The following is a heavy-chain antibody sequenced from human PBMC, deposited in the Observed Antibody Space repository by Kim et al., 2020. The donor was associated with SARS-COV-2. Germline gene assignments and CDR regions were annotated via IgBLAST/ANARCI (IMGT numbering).Heavy chain of an antibody. D-gene: IGHD3-9*01. CDR1: GFTFSSYA. V-gene: IGHV3-30*04. CDR3: ARDREYYDILTGYLRGGGIYYYYGMDV. Sequence: GGSLRLSCAASGFTFSSYAMHWVRQAPGKGLEWVAVISYDGSNKYYADSVKGRFTISRDNSKNTLYPQLNSLRAEDTAVYYCARDREYYDILTGYLRGGGIYYYYGMDVWGQGTTVTVSS. J-gene: IGHJ6*02. CDR2: ISYDGSNK.